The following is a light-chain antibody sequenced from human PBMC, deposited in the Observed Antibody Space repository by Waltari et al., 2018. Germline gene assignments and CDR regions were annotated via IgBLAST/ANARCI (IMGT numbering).Light chain of an antibody. J-gene: IGLJ2*01. V-gene: IGLV2-14*01. CDR3: SSYTSSSTVV. CDR2: DVS. Sequence: QSALPQPASVSGSPGQSLTLSCTGTSTDVGGYHYVSWYQQHPGKAPKLMIYDVSKRPSGVSNRFSGSKSGNTASLTISGLQAEDEADYYCSSYTSSSTVVFGGGTKLTVL. CDR1: STDVGGYHY.